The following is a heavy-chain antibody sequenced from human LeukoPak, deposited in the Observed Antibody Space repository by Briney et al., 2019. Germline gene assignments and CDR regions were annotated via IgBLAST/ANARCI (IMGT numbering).Heavy chain of an antibody. CDR3: ARGAGGYSGYDSKFVY. CDR1: GGSISRNY. V-gene: IGHV4-4*07. D-gene: IGHD5-12*01. J-gene: IGHJ4*02. Sequence: PSETLSLTCTVSGGSISRNYWSWIRQPAGKGLEWIGRIYSSGNTNYNPSLKSRVTMSVDTSKNQFSLKLSSVTAADTAVYYCARGAGGYSGYDSKFVYWGQGTLVTVSS. CDR2: IYSSGNT.